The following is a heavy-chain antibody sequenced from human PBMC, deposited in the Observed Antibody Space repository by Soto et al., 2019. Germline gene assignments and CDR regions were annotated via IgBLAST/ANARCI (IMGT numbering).Heavy chain of an antibody. CDR1: GCTLSDHY. V-gene: IGHV3-72*01. Sequence: GESLRLSCTASGCTLSDHYIDWGRQATGKGLEWVGRSRNKAYSYTTEFAASVKGRFTISRDDSKNSLYLQMNSLKIEDTAVYYCNGGGNPWGYFSCWGQGT. D-gene: IGHD2-15*01. J-gene: IGHJ4*02. CDR2: SRNKAYSYTT. CDR3: NGGGNPWGYFSC.